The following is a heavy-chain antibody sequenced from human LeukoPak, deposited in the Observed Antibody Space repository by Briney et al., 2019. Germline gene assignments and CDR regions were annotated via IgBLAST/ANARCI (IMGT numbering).Heavy chain of an antibody. D-gene: IGHD2-15*01. V-gene: IGHV5-51*01. CDR2: IYPGDSDT. J-gene: IGHJ3*02. Sequence: GESLKISCKGSGYSFTSYWIGWVRQMPGKGLGWMGIIYPGDSDTRYSPSFQGQVTISADKSISTAYLQWSSLKASDTAMYYCARVGYCSGGSCYPIDAFDIWGQGTMVTVSS. CDR1: GYSFTSYW. CDR3: ARVGYCSGGSCYPIDAFDI.